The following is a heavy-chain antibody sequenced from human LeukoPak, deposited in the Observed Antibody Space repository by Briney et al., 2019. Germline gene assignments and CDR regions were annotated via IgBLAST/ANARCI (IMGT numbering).Heavy chain of an antibody. J-gene: IGHJ3*02. CDR1: GFTFDDYA. D-gene: IGHD1-26*01. CDR3: AAKWELPHPRGDAFDI. Sequence: GGSLRLSCAASGFTFDDYAMHWVRQAPGKGLEWVSGISWNSGSIGYADSVKGRFTISRDNAKNSLYLQMNSLRAEDTALYYCAAKWELPHPRGDAFDIWGQGTMVTVSS. CDR2: ISWNSGSI. V-gene: IGHV3-9*01.